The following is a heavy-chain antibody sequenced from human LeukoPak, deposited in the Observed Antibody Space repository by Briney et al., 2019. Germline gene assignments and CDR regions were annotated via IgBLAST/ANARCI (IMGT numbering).Heavy chain of an antibody. D-gene: IGHD6-6*01. CDR1: GYNFTTYW. J-gene: IGHJ4*02. CDR3: ARRRGSDLDY. V-gene: IGHV5-51*01. CDR2: IYPGDSDT. Sequence: DPLQISCKGSGYNFTTYWIAWVRQMPGKGLEWMGTIYPGDSDTRYSPSFQGQVTMSADKSISTAYMQWSSLRASDTAMYYCARRRGSDLDYWGQGTLVTVSS.